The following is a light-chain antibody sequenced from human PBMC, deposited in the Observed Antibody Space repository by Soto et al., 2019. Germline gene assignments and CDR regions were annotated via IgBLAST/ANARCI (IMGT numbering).Light chain of an antibody. Sequence: EIRMKHCPRALSETPGERVTLSCRASQSVGNNLAWYQQRPGQGPRLLIYAASDRATGIPVRFTGSGSGTEFTLTISSLQSEDFAVYYCQQYNNWPPWTFGRGTKVDI. CDR1: QSVGNN. J-gene: IGKJ1*01. CDR3: QQYNNWPPWT. V-gene: IGKV3-15*01. CDR2: AAS.